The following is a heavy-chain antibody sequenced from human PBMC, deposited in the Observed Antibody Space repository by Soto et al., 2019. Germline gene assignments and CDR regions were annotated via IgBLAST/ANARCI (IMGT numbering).Heavy chain of an antibody. CDR3: ATSGVRIAAPVIYYGMDV. D-gene: IGHD6-6*01. Sequence: GESLKISCKGSGYSFTSYWISWVRQMPGKGLEWMGRIDPSDSYTNYSPSFQGHVTISADKSISTAYLQWSSLKASDTAMYYCATSGVRIAAPVIYYGMDVWGQGTTVTVSS. J-gene: IGHJ6*02. CDR1: GYSFTSYW. V-gene: IGHV5-10-1*01. CDR2: IDPSDSYT.